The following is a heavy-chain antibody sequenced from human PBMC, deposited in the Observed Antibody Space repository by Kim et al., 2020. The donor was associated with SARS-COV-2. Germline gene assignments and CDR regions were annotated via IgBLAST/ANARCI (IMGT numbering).Heavy chain of an antibody. D-gene: IGHD3-22*01. Sequence: SETLSLTCTVSGGSISSGDYYWSWIRQPPGKGLEWIGYIYYSGSTYYNPSLKSRVTISVDTSKNQFSLKLSSVTAADTAVYYCARARITMIVVVNAVDIWGQGTMVTVSS. CDR1: GGSISSGDYY. CDR2: IYYSGST. CDR3: ARARITMIVVVNAVDI. V-gene: IGHV4-30-4*01. J-gene: IGHJ3*02.